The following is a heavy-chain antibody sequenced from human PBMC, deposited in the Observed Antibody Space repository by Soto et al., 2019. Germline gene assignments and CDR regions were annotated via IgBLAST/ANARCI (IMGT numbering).Heavy chain of an antibody. CDR1: GGSIRSYY. D-gene: IGHD2-21*01. CDR3: ARLYGGALNY. J-gene: IGHJ4*02. V-gene: IGHV4-59*01. CDR2: IYYGGST. Sequence: QVQLQESGPGLVKPSETLSLPCTVSGGSIRSYYWSWIRQLPGKGLEWIGYIYYGGSTNYCPSLKIRGTISVDTAKNQSSLKLRSVTAADTAVYYSARLYGGALNYWGQGTLITVAS.